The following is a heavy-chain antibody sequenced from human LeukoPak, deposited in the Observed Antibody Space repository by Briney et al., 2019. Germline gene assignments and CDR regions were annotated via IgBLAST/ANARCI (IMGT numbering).Heavy chain of an antibody. CDR3: SRGTVLGPTPLDN. CDR2: IYSSGST. D-gene: IGHD1-14*01. Sequence: SETLSLTCSVSGGSITSSTYYWGWMHQPPGKRLEWIGNIYSSGSTYYNASLKSRVTISVDTSKSQFSLRLRSVTAADTAVYYCSRGTVLGPTPLDNWGQGTLVTVSS. V-gene: IGHV4-39*02. J-gene: IGHJ4*02. CDR1: GGSITSSTYY.